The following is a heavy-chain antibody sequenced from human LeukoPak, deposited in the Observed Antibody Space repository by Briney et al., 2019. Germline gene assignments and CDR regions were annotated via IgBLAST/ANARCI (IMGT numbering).Heavy chain of an antibody. J-gene: IGHJ4*02. Sequence: SGTLSLTCAVYGGSFSGYYWSWIRQPPGKGLEWIGEINHSGSTNYNPSLKSRVTISVDPSKSQFSLNLRSVTAADTAVYYCARGQFQRDYWGQGTLVIVSS. V-gene: IGHV4-34*01. CDR2: INHSGST. CDR1: GGSFSGYY. CDR3: ARGQFQRDY.